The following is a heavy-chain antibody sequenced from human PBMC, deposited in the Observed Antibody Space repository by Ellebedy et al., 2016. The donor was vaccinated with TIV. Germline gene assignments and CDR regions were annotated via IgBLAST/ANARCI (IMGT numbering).Heavy chain of an antibody. J-gene: IGHJ6*02. D-gene: IGHD5-18*01. CDR2: MNPNSGGT. V-gene: IGHV1-2*02. CDR3: TRERDASMADYYFYGMDV. CDR1: GYSFTGYF. Sequence: AASVKVSCKASGYSFTGYFIHWVRQAPGQGLEWMGWMNPNSGGTNIAQEFQGRVTMTRDTSISTAYMELTRLRSDDTAVYYCTRERDASMADYYFYGMDVWGQGTTVTVSS.